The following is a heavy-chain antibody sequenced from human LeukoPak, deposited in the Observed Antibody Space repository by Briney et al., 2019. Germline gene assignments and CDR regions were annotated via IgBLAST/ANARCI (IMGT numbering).Heavy chain of an antibody. D-gene: IGHD3-10*01. V-gene: IGHV4-59*01. J-gene: IGHJ6*04. Sequence: SETLSLTCTVSGGSIRSYYWSWIRQPPGKGLEWIGYIYYSGSTNYNPSLKSRVTISVDTSKNQFSLKLSSVTAADTAVYYCARAWFEQHSYGMHVWGKGTTVTVSS. CDR2: IYYSGST. CDR3: ARAWFEQHSYGMHV. CDR1: GGSIRSYY.